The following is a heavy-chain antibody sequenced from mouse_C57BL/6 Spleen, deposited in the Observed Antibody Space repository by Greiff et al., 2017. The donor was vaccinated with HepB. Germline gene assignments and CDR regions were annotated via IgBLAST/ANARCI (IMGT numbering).Heavy chain of an antibody. CDR3: AREEYGNYLGFDV. V-gene: IGHV1-61*01. Sequence: QVQLQQPGAELVRPGSSVKLSCKASGYTFTSYWMDWVKQRPGQGLEWIGNIYPSDSETHYNQKFKDKATLTVDKSSSTAYMQLTSLTSEDSAVYDCAREEYGNYLGFDVWGTGTTVTVSS. J-gene: IGHJ1*03. D-gene: IGHD2-1*01. CDR1: GYTFTSYW. CDR2: IYPSDSET.